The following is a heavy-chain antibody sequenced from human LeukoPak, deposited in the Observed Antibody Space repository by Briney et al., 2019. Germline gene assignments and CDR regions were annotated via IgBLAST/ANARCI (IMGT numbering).Heavy chain of an antibody. D-gene: IGHD3-22*01. V-gene: IGHV3-30*02. J-gene: IGHJ4*02. CDR3: AKDQYYYDSSGYYPGY. Sequence: SGGSLTFSCAASGFTFSSYGMHWVRQAPGKGLEWVAFIRYDGSNKYYADSVKGRFTISRDNSKNTLYLQMNSLRAEDTAVYYCAKDQYYYDSSGYYPGYWGQGTLVTVSS. CDR2: IRYDGSNK. CDR1: GFTFSSYG.